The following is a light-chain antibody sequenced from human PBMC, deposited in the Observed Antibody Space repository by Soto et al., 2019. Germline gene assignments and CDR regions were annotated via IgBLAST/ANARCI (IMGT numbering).Light chain of an antibody. Sequence: EIVLTQSPATLSLSAGERAALSCRASQSISSYLAWYQQKPGQAPRLLIYDASNRATGIPARFSGSGSGTDFTLTISTLDPEDFAVYYCQQRTDWPPALTFGGGTKVEIK. CDR3: QQRTDWPPALT. V-gene: IGKV3-11*01. CDR1: QSISSY. CDR2: DAS. J-gene: IGKJ4*01.